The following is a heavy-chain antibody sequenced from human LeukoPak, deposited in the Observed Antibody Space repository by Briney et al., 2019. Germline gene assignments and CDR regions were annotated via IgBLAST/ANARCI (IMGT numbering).Heavy chain of an antibody. Sequence: PGGSLRLSCAASGFTFSDYYMNWLRQAPGKGLEWVSYISSSGSTIYYADSVKGRFTISRDNAKNSLYLQMNSLRAEDTAVYYCARRGYDSSGYYFDYWGQGTLVTVSS. V-gene: IGHV3-11*04. D-gene: IGHD3-22*01. J-gene: IGHJ4*02. CDR3: ARRGYDSSGYYFDY. CDR1: GFTFSDYY. CDR2: ISSSGSTI.